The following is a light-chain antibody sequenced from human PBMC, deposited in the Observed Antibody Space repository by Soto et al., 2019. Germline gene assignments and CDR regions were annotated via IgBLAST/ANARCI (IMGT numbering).Light chain of an antibody. CDR2: DAS. CDR1: QSISNY. Sequence: DIQMTQSPSTLPASVGDRVTITCRASQSISNYLAWYQQKPGKAPQLLIYDASTLKPGDTSRFSGSGSGTDFTFTISSLQPEDIATYYCQQYDDFPLTFGGGTKVDI. J-gene: IGKJ4*01. CDR3: QQYDDFPLT. V-gene: IGKV1-33*01.